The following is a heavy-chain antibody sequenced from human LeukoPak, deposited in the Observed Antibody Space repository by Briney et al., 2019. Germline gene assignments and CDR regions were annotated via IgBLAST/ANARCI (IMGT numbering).Heavy chain of an antibody. Sequence: SGTLSLTCTVSGGSISSGDYYWSWLRQPPGKGLVWIGYIYYSGSTYYNPSLKSRVTISVDMSKNQFSLKLSSVTAADTAVYYGARVGYYGSGSLGYFDPWGQGTLVTVSS. D-gene: IGHD3-10*01. J-gene: IGHJ5*02. CDR3: ARVGYYGSGSLGYFDP. V-gene: IGHV4-30-4*08. CDR1: GGSISSGDYY. CDR2: IYYSGST.